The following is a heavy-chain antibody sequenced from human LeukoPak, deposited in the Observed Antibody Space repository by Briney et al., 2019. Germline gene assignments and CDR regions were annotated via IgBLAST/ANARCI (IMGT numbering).Heavy chain of an antibody. CDR3: ARVVVVPAAILDYYGMDV. CDR1: GGSISSYY. V-gene: IGHV4-59*01. D-gene: IGHD2-2*02. CDR2: IYYSGST. Sequence: SQTLSLTCTVPGGSISSYYWSWIRQPPGKGLEWIGYIYYSGSTNYNPSLKSRVTISVDTSKNQFSLKLSSVTAAGTAVYYCARVVVVPAAILDYYGMDVWGQGTTVTVSS. J-gene: IGHJ6*02.